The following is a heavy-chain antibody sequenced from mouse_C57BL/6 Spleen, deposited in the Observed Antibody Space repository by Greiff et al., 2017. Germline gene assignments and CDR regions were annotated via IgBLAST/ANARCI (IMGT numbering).Heavy chain of an antibody. Sequence: VQRVESGAELAKPGASVKLSCKASGYTFTSYWMHWVKLRPGQGLEWIGYINPSSGYTKYNQKFKDKATLTADKSSSTAYMQLSSLTYEDSAVYYCARSAYSSPYFDYWGQGTTLTVSS. V-gene: IGHV1-7*01. CDR1: GYTFTSYW. D-gene: IGHD2-12*01. J-gene: IGHJ2*01. CDR3: ARSAYSSPYFDY. CDR2: INPSSGYT.